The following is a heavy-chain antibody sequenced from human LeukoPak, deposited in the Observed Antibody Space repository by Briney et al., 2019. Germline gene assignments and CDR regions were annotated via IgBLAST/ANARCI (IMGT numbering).Heavy chain of an antibody. CDR2: IKGDGSQS. D-gene: IGHD3-16*01. V-gene: IGHV3-7*01. CDR1: GFAISSDW. CDR3: AKGYGGGDKY. J-gene: IGHJ4*02. Sequence: GGSLRLSCAASGFAISSDWMSWVRQAPGKGLEWVANIKGDGSQSFYGDSVKGRFTISRDNAKNSLYLQMNSLRTEDTAVYYCAKGYGGGDKYWGQGTLVTVSS.